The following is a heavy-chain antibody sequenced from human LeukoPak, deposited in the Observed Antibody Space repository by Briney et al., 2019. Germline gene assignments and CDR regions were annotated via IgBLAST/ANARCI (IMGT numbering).Heavy chain of an antibody. V-gene: IGHV3-48*01. CDR2: ISSSSSPI. CDR1: GFTFSSYS. Sequence: HPGGSLRLSCAASGFTFSSYSLNWVRQAPGKGLEWVSYISSSSSPIYYADSVKGRFTISRDNSKNTLYLQMNSLRPEDTSVYYCARSPTSWYFDYWGQGTLVTVSS. CDR3: ARSPTSWYFDY. D-gene: IGHD2-2*01. J-gene: IGHJ4*02.